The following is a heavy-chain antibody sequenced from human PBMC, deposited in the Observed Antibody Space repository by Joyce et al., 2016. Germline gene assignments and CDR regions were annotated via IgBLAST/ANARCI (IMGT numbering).Heavy chain of an antibody. CDR2: INPDRGDT. D-gene: IGHD4-23*01. CDR1: GFSFSGYY. V-gene: IGHV1-2*02. CDR3: AREYGGTFYFDY. J-gene: IGHJ4*02. Sequence: VQLVQSGAEVQNPGDSVKVSCKASGFSFSGYYIHWVRQAPGQGLEWMGWINPDRGDTIYAQKFQGRVTMTRDTSISTVYLELGRLTSDDTALYYCAREYGGTFYFDYWGQVTLVTVSS.